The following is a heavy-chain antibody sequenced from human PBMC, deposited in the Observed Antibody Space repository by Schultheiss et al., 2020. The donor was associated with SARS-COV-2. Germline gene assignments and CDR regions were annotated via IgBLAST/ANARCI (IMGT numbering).Heavy chain of an antibody. CDR1: GGSIRSGESY. CDR3: ARMRVVDKDLDY. D-gene: IGHD3-22*01. V-gene: IGHV4-30-4*01. J-gene: IGHJ4*02. CDR2: IDYSGRI. Sequence: SETLSLTCTVSGGSIRSGESYWSWIRQSPGKGLEWIGYIDYSGRIFYNPSLKSRLTISVDTSKNQFSLRLSSVTAADTAVYYCARMRVVDKDLDYWGQGTLVTVSS.